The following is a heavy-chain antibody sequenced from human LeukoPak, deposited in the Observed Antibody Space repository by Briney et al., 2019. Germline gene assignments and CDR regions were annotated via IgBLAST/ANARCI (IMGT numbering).Heavy chain of an antibody. D-gene: IGHD3-16*01. Sequence: ASVKVSCKASDYRFTTYGVSWVRQAPGQGLEWMGWIAGNNGNAKYAQKLQGRVTMTTDTSTSTAYMELRSLRSDDTAVYYCARGTWGYCFDYWGQGTLVTVSS. CDR1: DYRFTTYG. CDR2: IAGNNGNA. V-gene: IGHV1-18*01. J-gene: IGHJ4*02. CDR3: ARGTWGYCFDY.